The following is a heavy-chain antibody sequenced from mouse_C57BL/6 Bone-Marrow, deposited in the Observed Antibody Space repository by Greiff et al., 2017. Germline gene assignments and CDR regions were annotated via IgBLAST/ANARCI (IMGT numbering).Heavy chain of an antibody. CDR2: IHPNSGST. D-gene: IGHD2-1*01. CDR3: AHGNYFYWYCAV. Sequence: QVQLQQPGAELVKPGASVKLSCKASGYTFTSYWMHWVKQRPGQGLEWIGMIHPNSGSTNYNEKFKSKATLTVDKSSSTAYMQLSSLTSEDSAVYYCAHGNYFYWYCAVWGTGTTVTVSS. CDR1: GYTFTSYW. J-gene: IGHJ1*03. V-gene: IGHV1-64*01.